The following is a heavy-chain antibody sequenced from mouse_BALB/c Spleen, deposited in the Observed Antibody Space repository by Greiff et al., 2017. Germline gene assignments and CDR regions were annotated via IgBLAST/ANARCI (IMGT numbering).Heavy chain of an antibody. V-gene: IGHV2-9*02. CDR1: GFSLTSYG. J-gene: IGHJ4*01. CDR3: ANYYGSSYAMDY. D-gene: IGHD1-1*01. CDR2: IWAGGST. Sequence: QVQLKESGPGLVAPSQSLSITCTVSGFSLTSYGVHWVRQPPGKGLEWLGVIWAGGSTNYNSALMSRLSISKDNSKSQVFLKMNSLQTDDTAMYYWANYYGSSYAMDYWGQGPSVTVSS.